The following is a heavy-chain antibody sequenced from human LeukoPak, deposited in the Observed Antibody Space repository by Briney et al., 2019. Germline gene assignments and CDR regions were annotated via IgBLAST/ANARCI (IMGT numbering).Heavy chain of an antibody. Sequence: SQTLSLTCAISGDSVSSNSAAWNWIRQSPSRGLEWLGRTYYRSKWYDDYAVSVKSRITINPDTSKNQFSLQLNSVTPEDTAVYYCARDGSWGQQLENWFDPWGQGTLVTVSS. D-gene: IGHD6-13*01. CDR2: TYYRSKWYD. J-gene: IGHJ5*02. CDR1: GDSVSSNSAA. CDR3: ARDGSWGQQLENWFDP. V-gene: IGHV6-1*01.